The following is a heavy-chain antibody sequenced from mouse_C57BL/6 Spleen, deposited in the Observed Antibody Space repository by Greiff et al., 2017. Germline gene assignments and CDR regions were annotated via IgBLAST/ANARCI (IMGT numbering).Heavy chain of an antibody. D-gene: IGHD1-1*01. Sequence: VQLQQPGAELVMPGASVKLSCKASGYTFTSYWMHWVKQRPGQGLEWIGEIDPSDSYTTYNQKFKGKSTLTVDKSSSTAYMQLSSVTSEDSAVYYCARTGVGAMDYWGQGTSGTVSS. CDR1: GYTFTSYW. V-gene: IGHV1-69*01. J-gene: IGHJ4*01. CDR3: ARTGVGAMDY. CDR2: IDPSDSYT.